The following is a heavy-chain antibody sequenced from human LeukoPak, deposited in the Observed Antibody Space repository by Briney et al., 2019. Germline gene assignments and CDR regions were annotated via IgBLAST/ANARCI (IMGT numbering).Heavy chain of an antibody. D-gene: IGHD5-12*01. Sequence: GGSLRLSCAASGFTFSSYAMSWVRQAPGKGLEWVSTISGSGGSTHYADSVKGRFTISRGNSKNTLYLQMNSLRAEDTAQYYCVTGSGYSGYGYFDYWGQGSLVTVSS. J-gene: IGHJ4*02. V-gene: IGHV3-23*01. CDR1: GFTFSSYA. CDR3: VTGSGYSGYGYFDY. CDR2: ISGSGGST.